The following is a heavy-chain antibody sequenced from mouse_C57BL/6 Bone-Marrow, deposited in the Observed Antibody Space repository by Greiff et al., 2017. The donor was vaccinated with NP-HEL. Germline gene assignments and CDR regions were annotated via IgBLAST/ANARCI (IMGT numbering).Heavy chain of an antibody. CDR2: INPNYGTT. V-gene: IGHV1-39*01. CDR3: AIIYYYGSWDAMDY. Sequence: EVQLQQSGPELVKPGASVKISCKASGYSFTDYNMNWVKQSNGKSLEWIGVINPNYGTTSYNQKFKGKATLTVDQSSSTAYMQLNSLTSEDSAVYYCAIIYYYGSWDAMDYWGQGTSVTVSS. J-gene: IGHJ4*01. D-gene: IGHD1-1*01. CDR1: GYSFTDYN.